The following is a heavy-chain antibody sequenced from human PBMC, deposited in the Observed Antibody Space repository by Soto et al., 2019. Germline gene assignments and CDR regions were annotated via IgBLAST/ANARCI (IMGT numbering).Heavy chain of an antibody. CDR3: ARGPTIFGVGVDAFEI. D-gene: IGHD3-3*01. Sequence: EVQMLESGGGLVQPGGSLRLSCAASGFTLSSYALSWVRQAPGKGLEWVSGISGSGDFTFDADSVRGRFIISRDNSMNTLYLQMNSLRVEDTAVYYCARGPTIFGVGVDAFEIWGQGTRATVSS. CDR1: GFTLSSYA. J-gene: IGHJ3*02. V-gene: IGHV3-23*01. CDR2: ISGSGDFT.